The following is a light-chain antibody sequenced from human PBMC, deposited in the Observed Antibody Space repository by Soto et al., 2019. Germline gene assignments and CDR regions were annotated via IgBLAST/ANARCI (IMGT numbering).Light chain of an antibody. CDR1: QSVRSTL. V-gene: IGKV3-20*01. J-gene: IGKJ2*01. CDR2: GAS. CDR3: QQYHYSPMNT. Sequence: VLPQSPATLSLSPGDRATLSCRASQSVRSTLLAWYQQTPGQAPRLLIYGASNRAASTPGWFSGSASGTDFTLTISMLEPDDAAVYYCQQYHYSPMNTFGQGTKLQIK.